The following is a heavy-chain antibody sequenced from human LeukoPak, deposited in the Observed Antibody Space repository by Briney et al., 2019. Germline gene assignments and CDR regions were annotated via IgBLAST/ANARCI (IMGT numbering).Heavy chain of an antibody. Sequence: SETLSLTXTVSGGSISSGDYYWSWIRQPPGKGLEWIGYIYYSGSAYYNPSLKGRVTISVDTSKNQFSLKLSSVTAADTVVYYCARVWSSGWYQGHDAFDIWGQGTMVTVSS. CDR3: ARVWSSGWYQGHDAFDI. CDR1: GGSISSGDYY. V-gene: IGHV4-30-4*08. J-gene: IGHJ3*02. CDR2: IYYSGSA. D-gene: IGHD6-19*01.